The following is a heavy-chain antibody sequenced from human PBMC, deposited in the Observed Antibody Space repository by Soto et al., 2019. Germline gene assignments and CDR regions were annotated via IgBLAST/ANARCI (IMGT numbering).Heavy chain of an antibody. CDR3: ASYITSFGVVILAAFDI. J-gene: IGHJ3*02. D-gene: IGHD3-3*01. CDR2: IYSGGST. Sequence: GGSLRLSCAASGFTVSSNYMSWIRQAPGKGLEWVSVIYSGGSTYYADSVKGRFTISRDNSKNTLYLQMNSLRAEDTAVYYCASYITSFGVVILAAFDIWGQGTMVTVSS. V-gene: IGHV3-53*01. CDR1: GFTVSSNY.